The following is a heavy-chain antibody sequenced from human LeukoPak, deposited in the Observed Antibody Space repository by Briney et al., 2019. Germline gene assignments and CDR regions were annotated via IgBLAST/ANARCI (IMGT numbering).Heavy chain of an antibody. J-gene: IGHJ4*02. CDR1: GFTFSTYW. V-gene: IGHV3-7*01. CDR3: ARDGGHYGDLDY. D-gene: IGHD4-17*01. Sequence: GGSLRLSCAASGFTFSTYWMSWVRQAPGKGLEWVATINQHASEKYYVDSVKGRFTISRDNAKDSLNLQMDSLRAEDTAVYFCARDGGHYGDLDYWGQGTLVTVSS. CDR2: INQHASEK.